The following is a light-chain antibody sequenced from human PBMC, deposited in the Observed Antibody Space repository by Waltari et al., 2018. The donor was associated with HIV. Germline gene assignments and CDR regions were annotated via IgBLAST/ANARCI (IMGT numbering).Light chain of an antibody. CDR2: GKN. CDR3: SSRDSSGTHVL. CDR1: SLRPYY. Sequence: SSELTQDPSVSVALSQTVRIKFQGDSLRPYYGTWYQQKPRQAPVIGIYGKNNRLSGIPDRFSGSSSGDTASLTITGAQAEDEADYYCSSRDSSGTHVLFGGGTKLTVL. V-gene: IGLV3-19*01. J-gene: IGLJ2*01.